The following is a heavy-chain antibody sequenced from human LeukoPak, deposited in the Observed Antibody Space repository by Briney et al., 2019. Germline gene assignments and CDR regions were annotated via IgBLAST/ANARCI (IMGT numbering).Heavy chain of an antibody. V-gene: IGHV4-4*02. CDR2: VHLDGRT. Sequence: SETLSLTCGVSGGSVSSTNWWTWIRQPPGKGLEWIGEVHLDGRTNFNPSLKSRLTMSVDLSENHVSLKLTSVTAADTAVYYCARDIFLGRSGYFEYWGQGTLVTVSS. CDR3: ARDIFLGRSGYFEY. J-gene: IGHJ4*02. D-gene: IGHD2-21*01. CDR1: GGSVSSTNW.